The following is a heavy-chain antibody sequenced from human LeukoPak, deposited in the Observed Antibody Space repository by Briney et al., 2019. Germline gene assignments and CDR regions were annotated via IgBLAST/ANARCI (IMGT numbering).Heavy chain of an antibody. V-gene: IGHV4-59*01. Sequence: SETLSLTCTVSGGSISDYYWSWIRQPPGKGLEWIGYVYYSGDTNYNPSLKSRVTMSLDTSKNQVSLRLSSVTAADTAVYYCARELGARAFDIWGQGTMVTVSS. D-gene: IGHD1-26*01. CDR1: GGSISDYY. J-gene: IGHJ3*02. CDR2: VYYSGDT. CDR3: ARELGARAFDI.